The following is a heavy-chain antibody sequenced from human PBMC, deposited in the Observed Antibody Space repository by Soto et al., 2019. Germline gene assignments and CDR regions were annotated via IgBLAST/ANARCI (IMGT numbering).Heavy chain of an antibody. D-gene: IGHD7-27*01. CDR1: GFIFSNYA. Sequence: EVQLLESGGGLVQPGGSLSLSCAASGFIFSNYAMSWVHQAPGKGSEWVSSISDSGNYIEYADSVEGRFTISRDNSKNTLYLQMHSVRAEVTSRYYSAKDTQTWGSIWFDPWGQGTQVTVSS. J-gene: IGHJ5*02. CDR3: AKDTQTWGSIWFDP. V-gene: IGHV3-23*01. CDR2: ISDSGNYI.